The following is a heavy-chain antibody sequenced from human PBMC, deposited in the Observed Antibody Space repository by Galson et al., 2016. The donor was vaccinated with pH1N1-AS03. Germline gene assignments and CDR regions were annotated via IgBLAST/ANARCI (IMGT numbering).Heavy chain of an antibody. CDR3: ARDSGYCRSTSCRGDAFDI. J-gene: IGHJ3*02. CDR1: GFTFSTLW. D-gene: IGHD2-2*01. V-gene: IGHV3-7*03. CDR2: IKQDGSEE. Sequence: SLRLSCAASGFTFSTLWMTWVRQAPGKGLEWVANIKQDGSEEYYVDSVKGRFTISRDNAKNSLYLQMNSLRAEDTAVYYCARDSGYCRSTSCRGDAFDIWGQGTMVTVSS.